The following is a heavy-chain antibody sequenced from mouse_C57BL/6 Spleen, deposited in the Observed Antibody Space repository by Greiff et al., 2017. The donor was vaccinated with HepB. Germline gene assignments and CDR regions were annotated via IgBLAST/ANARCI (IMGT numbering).Heavy chain of an antibody. V-gene: IGHV3-6*01. D-gene: IGHD2-5*01. CDR1: GYSITSGYY. CDR3: ASAYYSKSWFAY. Sequence: EVKVEESGPGLVKPSQSLSLTCSVTGYSITSGYYWNWIRQFPGNKLEWMGYISYDGSNNYNPSLKNRISITRDTSKNQFFLKLNSVTTEDTATYYCASAYYSKSWFAYWGQGTLVTVSA. J-gene: IGHJ3*01. CDR2: ISYDGSN.